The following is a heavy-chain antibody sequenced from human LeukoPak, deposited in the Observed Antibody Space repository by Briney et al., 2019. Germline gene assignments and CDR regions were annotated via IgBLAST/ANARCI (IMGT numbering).Heavy chain of an antibody. CDR3: AREARDGYYFDY. CDR1: GFTFSSYS. J-gene: IGHJ4*02. D-gene: IGHD5-24*01. CDR2: ISSTSSVI. Sequence: PGGSLRLSCAASGFTFSSYSMNWVRQAPGRGLEWVSYISSTSSVINYADSVKGRFTISRDNAKSSLYLQMNSLRDEDTAVYYCAREARDGYYFDYWGQGTLVTVSS. V-gene: IGHV3-48*02.